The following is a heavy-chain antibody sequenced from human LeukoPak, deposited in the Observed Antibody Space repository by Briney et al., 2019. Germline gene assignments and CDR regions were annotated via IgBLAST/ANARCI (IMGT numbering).Heavy chain of an antibody. CDR3: ARRGTGHGMDV. V-gene: IGHV3-21*01. CDR2: ISSSSSYM. CDR1: GFTFSSYS. J-gene: IGHJ6*02. D-gene: IGHD1-1*01. Sequence: GGSLRLSCAASGFTFSSYSMNWVRQAPGKGLEWVSSISSSSSYMYYADSVKGRFTISRDNAKNTLFLQMNSLRAEDTAVYYCARRGTGHGMDVWGQGTTVIVSS.